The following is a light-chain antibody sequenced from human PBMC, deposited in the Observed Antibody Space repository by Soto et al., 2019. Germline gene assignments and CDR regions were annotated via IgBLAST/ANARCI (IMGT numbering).Light chain of an antibody. CDR2: DVN. Sequence: QSVLTQPASVSGPPGQSITISCTGASTDVDGYDYVSWYQQHPGQAPKLMIYDVNNRPSGVSNRFSGSKSGDTASLTISGLQAEDDADYYCSSYTSSAPIYVFGGGTKLTVL. CDR3: SSYTSSAPIYV. CDR1: STDVDGYDY. J-gene: IGLJ1*01. V-gene: IGLV2-14*03.